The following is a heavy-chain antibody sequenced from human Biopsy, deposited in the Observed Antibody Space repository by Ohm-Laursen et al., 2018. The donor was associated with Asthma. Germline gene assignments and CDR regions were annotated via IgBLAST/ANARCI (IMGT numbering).Heavy chain of an antibody. Sequence: TLSLTCTVSGDSITSGGCCWNWIRQHPGKGLEWIGYIHHSETSYFNPSLKSRVSFSRDTSKNQFSPRLSSVTAADTAMYYCARIPRRSGSYFVDYWGQGTLVTVSS. CDR1: GDSITSGGCC. CDR2: IHHSETS. CDR3: ARIPRRSGSYFVDY. V-gene: IGHV4-31*03. J-gene: IGHJ4*02. D-gene: IGHD3-22*01.